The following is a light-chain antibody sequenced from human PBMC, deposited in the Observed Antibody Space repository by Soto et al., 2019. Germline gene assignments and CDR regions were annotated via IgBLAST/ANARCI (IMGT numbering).Light chain of an antibody. J-gene: IGKJ2*01. CDR2: DAS. CDR3: RQSYIAPYT. V-gene: IGKV1-39*01. Sequence: DMQMTQSPSSLSASVGDRVTITCRASPSMSNYLNWFQHKPGKAPTLLIYDASSLESGVPARFRGSGSGTDFTLTISSLQPEEFATYYCRQSYIAPYTFGQGTKLEIK. CDR1: PSMSNY.